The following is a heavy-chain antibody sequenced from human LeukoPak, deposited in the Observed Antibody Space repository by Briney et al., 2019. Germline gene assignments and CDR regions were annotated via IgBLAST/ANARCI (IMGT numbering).Heavy chain of an antibody. V-gene: IGHV5-51*01. CDR3: ARYLGYCSGGSCNYFDY. D-gene: IGHD2-15*01. CDR2: IYPGDSDT. J-gene: IGHJ4*02. Sequence: GESLKISCKGSGYSFTSYWIGWVRQMPGKGLEWMGIIYPGDSDTGYSPSFQGQVTISADKSISTAYLQWSSLKASDTAMYYCARYLGYCSGGSCNYFDYWGQGTLVTVSS. CDR1: GYSFTSYW.